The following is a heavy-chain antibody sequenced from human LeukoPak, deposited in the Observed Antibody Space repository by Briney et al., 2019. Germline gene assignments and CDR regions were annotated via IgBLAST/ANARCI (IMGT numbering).Heavy chain of an antibody. CDR3: AKDLVDTAMVWDY. Sequence: GGSLRLSCAASGFTFSSYGMHWVRQAPGKGLEWVAFIRYDGSNKYYADSVKGRFTISRDNSKNTLYLQMNCLRAEDTAVYYCAKDLVDTAMVWDYWGQGTLVTVSS. J-gene: IGHJ4*02. D-gene: IGHD5-18*01. CDR1: GFTFSSYG. V-gene: IGHV3-30*02. CDR2: IRYDGSNK.